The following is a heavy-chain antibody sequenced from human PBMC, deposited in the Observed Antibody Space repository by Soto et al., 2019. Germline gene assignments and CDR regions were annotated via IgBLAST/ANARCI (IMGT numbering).Heavy chain of an antibody. J-gene: IGHJ4*02. CDR3: ARAARPYGDCDY. Sequence: QVHLVQSGGEVKKPGASVKVSCKASGYTFISYGLTWVRQAPGQGLEWMGWISGYNRDTNHAQKFQGRVTMTRDTSTGAAYRELSSLTSDDTAVYYCARAARPYGDCDYWGQGTLVTVSS. D-gene: IGHD4-17*01. CDR2: ISGYNRDT. CDR1: GYTFISYG. V-gene: IGHV1-18*01.